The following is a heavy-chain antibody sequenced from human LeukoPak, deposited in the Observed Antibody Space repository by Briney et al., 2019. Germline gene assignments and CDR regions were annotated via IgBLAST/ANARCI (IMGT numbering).Heavy chain of an antibody. Sequence: PGGSLRLSCAASGFTFSTYAMSWVRQAAGKGLEWVSLISGSGGGTYYADSVKGRFTISRDNSKNTLYLQLNSPRVEDTAVYYCAKNRGAGSHYYYHMNVWGKGTTVTVSS. V-gene: IGHV3-23*01. CDR1: GFTFSTYA. CDR3: AKNRGAGSHYYYHMNV. CDR2: ISGSGGGT. J-gene: IGHJ6*03. D-gene: IGHD1-26*01.